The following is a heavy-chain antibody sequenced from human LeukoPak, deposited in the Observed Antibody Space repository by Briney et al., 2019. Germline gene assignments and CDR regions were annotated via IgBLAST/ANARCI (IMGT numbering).Heavy chain of an antibody. D-gene: IGHD2-8*01. CDR1: GHSFSSYW. CDR2: IYPGDSDT. J-gene: IGHJ4*02. CDR3: ASLARRVYVEYYFDY. Sequence: GESLKISCKGSGHSFSSYWVAWVRQKPGKGLEWMGIIYPGDSDTRYSPSFQGQVTMSADKSITTAYLQWSSLKASDTAMYYCASLARRVYVEYYFDYWGQGTLVTVSS. V-gene: IGHV5-51*01.